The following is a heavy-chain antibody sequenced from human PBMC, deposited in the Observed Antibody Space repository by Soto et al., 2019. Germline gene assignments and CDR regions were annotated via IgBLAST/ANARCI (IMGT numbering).Heavy chain of an antibody. V-gene: IGHV1-69*13. D-gene: IGHD6-19*01. CDR2: RIPILYTT. CDR3: ARASGHVSGWYHDY. CDR1: GYTFTSYG. Sequence: SVAVSSKDPGYTFTSYGFSCVRHAPGQGLECLVERIPILYTTHYAQKFQVRVTITADECTNTAYRELSCVRSDDTAVYYCARASGHVSGWYHDYWCQGTRVTVSS. J-gene: IGHJ4*02.